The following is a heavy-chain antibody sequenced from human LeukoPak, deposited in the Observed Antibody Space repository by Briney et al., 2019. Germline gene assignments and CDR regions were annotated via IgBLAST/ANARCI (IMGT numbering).Heavy chain of an antibody. V-gene: IGHV5-51*01. J-gene: IGHJ1*01. Sequence: GESLKISCKGSGYSSTSYWIGLVRQMPGKGLEWMGIIYSGDSDTRYSPSFQAKVTISADKSNSTAYLQWSNLKASDTAMYYCARQRRYCSSTGCRAEYFQHWGQGTLVTVSS. CDR3: ARQRRYCSSTGCRAEYFQH. D-gene: IGHD2-2*01. CDR2: IYSGDSDT. CDR1: GYSSTSYW.